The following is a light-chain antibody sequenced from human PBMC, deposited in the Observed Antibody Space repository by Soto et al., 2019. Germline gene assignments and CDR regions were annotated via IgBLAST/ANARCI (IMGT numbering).Light chain of an antibody. CDR1: QSVSSSY. V-gene: IGKV3-20*01. J-gene: IGKJ4*01. Sequence: EIVLTQSPGTLSLSPGERATLSCRASQSVSSSYLAWYQQKPGQPPRLLIYGASSRATGIPDRFSGSGSGTYFTLTITRLAPEDFAVYSCQHYRTSFGGGTKVEIK. CDR2: GAS. CDR3: QHYRTS.